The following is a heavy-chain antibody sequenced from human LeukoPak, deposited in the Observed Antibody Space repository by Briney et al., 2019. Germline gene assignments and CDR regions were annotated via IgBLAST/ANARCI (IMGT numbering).Heavy chain of an antibody. CDR2: ISSDESIT. CDR3: ARVSLSSGCLSN. V-gene: IGHV3-74*01. J-gene: IGHJ4*02. CDR1: GFTFSNYW. D-gene: IGHD6-19*01. Sequence: GGSLRLSCAASGFTFSNYWMHWVRQAPGKGLVWLSRISSDESITSYADSVKGRFTISRDNAKNTLFLQMNGLRAEDTAVYYCARVSLSSGCLSNWGQGTLVTVSS.